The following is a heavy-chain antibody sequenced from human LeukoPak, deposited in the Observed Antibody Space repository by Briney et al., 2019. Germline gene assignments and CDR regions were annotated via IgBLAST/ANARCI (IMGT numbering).Heavy chain of an antibody. J-gene: IGHJ6*02. Sequence: WASVKVSCKASGGTFSSYAISWVRQAPGQGLEWMGRTIPILGIANYAQKFQDRVTITADKSTSTAYMELSSLRSEDTAVYYCARGARLLEWSYDYYYYGMDVWGQGTTVTVSS. CDR2: TIPILGIA. CDR1: GGTFSSYA. D-gene: IGHD3-3*01. V-gene: IGHV1-69*04. CDR3: ARGARLLEWSYDYYYYGMDV.